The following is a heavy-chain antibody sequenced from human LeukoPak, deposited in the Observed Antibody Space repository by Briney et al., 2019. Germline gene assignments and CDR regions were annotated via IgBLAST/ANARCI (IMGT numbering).Heavy chain of an antibody. J-gene: IGHJ4*02. CDR3: ARVGKLNYYDSSGDAFDY. Sequence: GGSLRLSCSASGFTFSSYGMHWVRQAPGKGLEWVAFIRYDGSNEYYADSVKGRFTISRDNAKNSLYLQMNSLRAEDTAVYYCARVGKLNYYDSSGDAFDYWGQGTLATVSS. CDR2: IRYDGSNE. D-gene: IGHD3-22*01. CDR1: GFTFSSYG. V-gene: IGHV3-30*02.